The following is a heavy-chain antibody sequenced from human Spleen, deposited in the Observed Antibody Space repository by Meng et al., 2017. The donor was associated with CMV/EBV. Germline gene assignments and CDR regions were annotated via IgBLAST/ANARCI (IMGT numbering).Heavy chain of an antibody. J-gene: IGHJ4*02. CDR2: ISSSSSAI. D-gene: IGHD3-22*01. CDR3: ASNYYDSSGYYYFDY. Sequence: GESLKISCAASGFTFSSYSMNWVRQAPGKGLEWVSYISSSSSAIYYADSVKGRFTFSRDNSKNTLYLQMNSLRAEDTAVYYCASNYYDSSGYYYFDYWGQGTLVTVSS. V-gene: IGHV3-48*01. CDR1: GFTFSSYS.